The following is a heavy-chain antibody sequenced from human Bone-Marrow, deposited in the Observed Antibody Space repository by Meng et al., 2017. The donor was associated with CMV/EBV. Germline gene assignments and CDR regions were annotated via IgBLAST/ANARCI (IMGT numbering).Heavy chain of an antibody. CDR2: ISSSGSTI. D-gene: IGHD3-3*01. CDR3: ATTLDDFWSGYYPYYYYGMDV. V-gene: IGHV3-48*03. CDR1: GFTFSSYE. J-gene: IGHJ6*02. Sequence: GESLKISCAASGFTFSSYEMNWVRQAPGKGLEWVSYISSSGSTIYYADSVKGRFTISRDNAKNSLYLQMNSLRAEDTAVYYCATTLDDFWSGYYPYYYYGMDVWGQGTTVTVSS.